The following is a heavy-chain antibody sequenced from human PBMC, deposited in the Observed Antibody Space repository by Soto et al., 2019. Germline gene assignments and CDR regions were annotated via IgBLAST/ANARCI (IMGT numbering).Heavy chain of an antibody. J-gene: IGHJ5*02. CDR1: RSNFNKYD. Sequence: ASVKVSCKTARSNFNKYDFNWVQQAHGQGLEWMGWMNPNSGNTGFAQKFQGRVSMTRAXXXGXGXMXLXXXXSEXTAVYYCARVVPGAEAWFGPLGQGTLVSVSS. CDR2: MNPNSGNT. D-gene: IGHD2-2*01. V-gene: IGHV1-8*01. CDR3: ARVVPGAEAWFGP.